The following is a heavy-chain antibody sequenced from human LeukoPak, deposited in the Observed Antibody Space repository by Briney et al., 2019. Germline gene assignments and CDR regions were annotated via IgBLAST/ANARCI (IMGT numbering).Heavy chain of an antibody. V-gene: IGHV3-73*01. CDR3: TRRGNDSRVDY. CDR1: GLTFSGSA. CDR2: IRSKANSYAT. J-gene: IGHJ4*02. D-gene: IGHD3-22*01. Sequence: AGGSLRLSCAASGLTFSGSAMHWVRQASGKGLEWVGRIRSKANSYATAYAASVKGRFTISRDDSKNTAYLQMNSLKTEDTAVYYCTRRGNDSRVDYWGQGTLVTVSS.